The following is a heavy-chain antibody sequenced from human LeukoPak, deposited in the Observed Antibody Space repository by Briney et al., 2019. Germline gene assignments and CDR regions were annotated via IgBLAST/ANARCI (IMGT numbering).Heavy chain of an antibody. CDR2: IYYSGST. V-gene: IGHV4-30-4*01. CDR3: ARGQLPTPYYYYGMDV. Sequence: SQTLSLTCTVSGGSISSGDYYWSWIRQPPGKGLEWIGYIYYSGSTYYNPSLKSRVTISVDTSKNQFSLKLSSVTAADTAVYYCARGQLPTPYYYYGMDVWGQGTTVTVSS. CDR1: GGSISSGDYY. D-gene: IGHD2-2*01. J-gene: IGHJ6*02.